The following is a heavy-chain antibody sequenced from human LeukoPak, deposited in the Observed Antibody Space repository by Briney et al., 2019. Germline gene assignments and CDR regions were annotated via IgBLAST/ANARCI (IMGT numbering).Heavy chain of an antibody. J-gene: IGHJ6*02. V-gene: IGHV4-61*05. CDR1: GGSISSSSYY. Sequence: SETLSLTCTVSGGSISSSSYYWGWIRQPPGKGLEWIGYIYYSGSTNYNPSLKSRVTISVDTSKNQFSLKLSSVTAADTAVYYCARQITVTTGYYYYYGMDVWGQGTTVTVSS. D-gene: IGHD4-17*01. CDR3: ARQITVTTGYYYYYGMDV. CDR2: IYYSGST.